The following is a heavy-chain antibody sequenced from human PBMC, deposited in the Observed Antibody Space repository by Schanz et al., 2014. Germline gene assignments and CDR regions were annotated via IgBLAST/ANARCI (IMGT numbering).Heavy chain of an antibody. D-gene: IGHD4-17*01. CDR2: ISAYTNNT. Sequence: QVQLVQSGAEVKKPGASVKVSCKASGGTFSSYTISWVRQARGQGLEWMGWISAYTNNTNYAQKVQGRVTITADKSTTTAYMELNSLNSDDTAVYYCATLDYADSVSWGQGTLVTVSS. V-gene: IGHV1-18*01. CDR3: ATLDYADSVS. J-gene: IGHJ5*02. CDR1: GGTFSSYT.